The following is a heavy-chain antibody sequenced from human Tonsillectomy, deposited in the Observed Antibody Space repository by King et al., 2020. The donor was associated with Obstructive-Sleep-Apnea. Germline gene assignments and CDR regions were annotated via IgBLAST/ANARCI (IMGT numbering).Heavy chain of an antibody. CDR2: IKSKTDGGTT. V-gene: IGHV3-15*01. Sequence: EVQLVESGGGLVKPGGSLRLSCAASGFTFSNAWMNWVRQTPGKGLEWVGRIKSKTDGGTTDYAAPVRGRFTISRDDSKNTLYVQMNSLKTEDTAVYYCATYGSGRKFDYWGQGTLVTVSS. CDR1: GFTFSNAW. CDR3: ATYGSGRKFDY. D-gene: IGHD3-10*01. J-gene: IGHJ4*02.